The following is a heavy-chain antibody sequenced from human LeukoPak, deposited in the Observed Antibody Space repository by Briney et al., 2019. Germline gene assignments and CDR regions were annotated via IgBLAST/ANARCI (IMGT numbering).Heavy chain of an antibody. CDR1: GFTFSSYG. D-gene: IGHD6-19*01. Sequence: GGSLRLSCAASGFTFSSYGMHWLRQAPGKGLEWVAVISYDGSNKYYADSVKGRFTISRDNSKNTLYLQMNSLRAEDTAVYYCAKARQQGSGWFDYWGQGTLVTVSS. J-gene: IGHJ4*02. CDR2: ISYDGSNK. CDR3: AKARQQGSGWFDY. V-gene: IGHV3-30*18.